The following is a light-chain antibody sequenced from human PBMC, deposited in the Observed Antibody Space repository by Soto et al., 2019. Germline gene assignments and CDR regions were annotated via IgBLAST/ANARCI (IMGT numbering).Light chain of an antibody. CDR1: QTILKSSIKKNS. V-gene: IGKV4-1*01. J-gene: IGKJ4*01. Sequence: DIVMTQSPDSLAVSLGERATIKCRSSQTILKSSIKKNSLAWYQQKPGQPPRLLIYWASTRDSGVPDRFSGSGSGTDFTLTITRLQAEDVVVYYCQQYYSSSLTFGGGTKVEIK. CDR3: QQYYSSSLT. CDR2: WAS.